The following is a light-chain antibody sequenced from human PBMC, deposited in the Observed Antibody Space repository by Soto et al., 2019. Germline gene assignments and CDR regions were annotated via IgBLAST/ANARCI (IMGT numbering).Light chain of an antibody. V-gene: IGKV1-5*03. CDR3: QHKGT. CDR1: QSISSW. CDR2: KAS. Sequence: DIQMTQSPSTLSASVGDRVTITCRASQSISSWLAWYQQKPGKAPKLLIYKASSLESGVPSRFSGSGSGTEFTLTISSLQPDDFATYYCQHKGTFGQRTKVEIK. J-gene: IGKJ1*01.